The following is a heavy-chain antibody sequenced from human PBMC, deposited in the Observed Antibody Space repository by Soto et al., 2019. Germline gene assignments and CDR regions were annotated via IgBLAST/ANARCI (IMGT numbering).Heavy chain of an antibody. CDR1: GGSISSGGYY. CDR3: ATRLYSSSSYTLDY. CDR2: IYYSGST. D-gene: IGHD6-6*01. V-gene: IGHV4-61*08. Sequence: SETLSLTCTVSGGSISSGGYYWSWIRQHPGKGLEWIGYIYYSGSTYYNPSLKSRVTISVDTSKNQFSLKLSSVTAADTAVYYCATRLYSSSSYTLDYWGQGTLVTVSS. J-gene: IGHJ4*02.